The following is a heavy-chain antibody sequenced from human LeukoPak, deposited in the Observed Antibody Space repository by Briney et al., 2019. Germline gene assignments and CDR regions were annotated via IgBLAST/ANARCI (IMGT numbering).Heavy chain of an antibody. V-gene: IGHV3-23*01. CDR1: GFTFSSYA. D-gene: IGHD3-22*01. CDR3: AKVPTYYYDSSGYFDY. Sequence: GGSLRLSCAASGFTFSSYAMSGVRQAPGKGLEWVSTISGSGGSTYYADSVKGRFTISRDNSKNTLYLQMNSLRAEDTAVYCCAKVPTYYYDSSGYFDYWGQGTLVTVSS. CDR2: ISGSGGST. J-gene: IGHJ4*02.